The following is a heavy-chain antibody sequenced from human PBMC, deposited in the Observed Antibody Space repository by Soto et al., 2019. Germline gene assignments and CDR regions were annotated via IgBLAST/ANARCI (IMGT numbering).Heavy chain of an antibody. CDR1: GFTFSDYW. CDR3: ASGTVTPGLDY. D-gene: IGHD4-17*01. Sequence: EVQLVESGGGLVQPGGSLRLSCAASGFTFSDYWMNWLRQAPGKGLEWMANIKEDGSEKYYVDSVRGRFTISRDNAKKSLYLKMNSLRAEDTAGYYCASGTVTPGLDYWGQGTLVTVSS. V-gene: IGHV3-7*02. CDR2: IKEDGSEK. J-gene: IGHJ4*02.